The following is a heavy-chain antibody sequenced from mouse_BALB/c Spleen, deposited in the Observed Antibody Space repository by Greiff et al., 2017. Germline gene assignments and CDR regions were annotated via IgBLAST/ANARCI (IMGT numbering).Heavy chain of an antibody. V-gene: IGHV2-9*02. D-gene: IGHD3-2*01. J-gene: IGHJ4*01. CDR2: IWAGGST. CDR1: GFSLTSYG. Sequence: QVQLKESGPGLVAPSQSLSITCTVSGFSLTSYGVHWVRQPPGKGLEWLGVIWAGGSTNYNSALMSRLSISKDNSKSQVFLKMNRLQTDDTAMYYCARDAIDSSGYVGAMDYWGQGTSVTVSS. CDR3: ARDAIDSSGYVGAMDY.